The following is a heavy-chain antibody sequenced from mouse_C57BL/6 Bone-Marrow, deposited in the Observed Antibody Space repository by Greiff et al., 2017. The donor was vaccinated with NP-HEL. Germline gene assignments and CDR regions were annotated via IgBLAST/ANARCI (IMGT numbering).Heavy chain of an antibody. CDR2: IYPRSGNT. V-gene: IGHV1-81*01. CDR1: GYTFTSYG. D-gene: IGHD1-1*02. Sequence: QVQLQQSGAELARPGASVKLSCKASGYTFTSYGISWVKQRTGQGLEWIGEIYPRSGNTYYIEQFKGKATLTADKSSSTAYMELRSLTSEDSAVYFCARYLVYAMDYWGQGTSVTVSS. CDR3: ARYLVYAMDY. J-gene: IGHJ4*01.